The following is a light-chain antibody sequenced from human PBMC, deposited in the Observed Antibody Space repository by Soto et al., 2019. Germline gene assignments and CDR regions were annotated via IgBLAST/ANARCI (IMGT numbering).Light chain of an antibody. CDR2: AAS. Sequence: PSSLSASVGDRVTITCRASQDIAIYLAWYQQKPGKVPKLLIYAASTLQSGVTSRFSGSGSGTDYTLTINSLQPEDFASYYCQQANSIPITFGQGTRLEIK. V-gene: IGKV1-27*01. J-gene: IGKJ5*01. CDR1: QDIAIY. CDR3: QQANSIPIT.